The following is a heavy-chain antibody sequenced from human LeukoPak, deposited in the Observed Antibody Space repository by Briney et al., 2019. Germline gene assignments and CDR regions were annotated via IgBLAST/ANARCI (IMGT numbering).Heavy chain of an antibody. V-gene: IGHV4-59*08. CDR3: ARVPFRSYYDSSGYCFDY. Sequence: NSSETLSLTCTVSGGSISSYYWSWIRQPPGKGLEWIGYIYYSGSTYYNPSLKSRVTISVDTSKNQFSLKLSSVTAADTAVYYCARVPFRSYYDSSGYCFDYWGQGTLVTVSS. J-gene: IGHJ4*02. CDR1: GGSISSYY. CDR2: IYYSGST. D-gene: IGHD3-22*01.